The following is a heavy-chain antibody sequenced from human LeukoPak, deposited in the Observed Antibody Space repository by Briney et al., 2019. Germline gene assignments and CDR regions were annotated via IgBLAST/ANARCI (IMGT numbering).Heavy chain of an antibody. V-gene: IGHV3-23*01. CDR3: AKDHYYDSSAFDY. J-gene: IGHJ4*02. CDR1: GFTFSSYA. Sequence: PGGSLRLSCAASGFTFSSYAMSWVRQAPGKGLKCVSAISGSGGSTYYADSVKGRFTISRDNSKNTLYLQMNSLRAEDTAVYYCAKDHYYDSSAFDYWGQGTLVTVSS. CDR2: ISGSGGST. D-gene: IGHD3-22*01.